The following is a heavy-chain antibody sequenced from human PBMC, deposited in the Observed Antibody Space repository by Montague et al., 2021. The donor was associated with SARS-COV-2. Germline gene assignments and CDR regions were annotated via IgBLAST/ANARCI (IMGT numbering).Heavy chain of an antibody. V-gene: IGHV4-39*07. CDR1: DGSISSGSYY. J-gene: IGHJ4*02. CDR3: ARERSSGWD. D-gene: IGHD6-19*01. Sequence: SETLSLTCTVSDGSISSGSYYWGWIRQPPGKGLEWIGSIYYSGSTYKNPSLKSRVTLSVDTSENHFSLKLSSVTAAVAAVYYCARERSSGWDWGQGTLVTVSS. CDR2: IYYSGST.